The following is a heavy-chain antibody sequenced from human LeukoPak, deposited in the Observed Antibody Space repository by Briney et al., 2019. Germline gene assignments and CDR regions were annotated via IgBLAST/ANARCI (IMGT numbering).Heavy chain of an antibody. CDR2: IYHSGST. D-gene: IGHD2-21*02. V-gene: IGHV4-38-2*02. CDR1: GYSISSGYY. CDR3: TRDRGGDSNRFYYYYGMDV. J-gene: IGHJ6*02. Sequence: SETLSLTCTVSGYSISSGYYWGWIRQPPGKGLEWIGSIYHSGSTYYNPSLKSRVTISVDTSKNQFSLKLSSVTAADTAVYYCTRDRGGDSNRFYYYYGMDVWGQGTTVTVSS.